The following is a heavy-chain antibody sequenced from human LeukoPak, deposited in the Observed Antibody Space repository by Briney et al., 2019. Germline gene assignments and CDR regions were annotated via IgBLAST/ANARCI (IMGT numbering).Heavy chain of an antibody. CDR1: GYTFTSYY. CDR3: ARAAGGYYGSGSSNWFDP. D-gene: IGHD3-10*01. Sequence: ASVKVSCKASGYTFTSYYMHWVRQAPGQGPEWMGIINPSGGSTSYAQKFQGRVTMTRDTSTSTVYMELSSLRSEDTAVYYCARAAGGYYGSGSSNWFDPWGQGTLVTVSS. V-gene: IGHV1-46*01. CDR2: INPSGGST. J-gene: IGHJ5*02.